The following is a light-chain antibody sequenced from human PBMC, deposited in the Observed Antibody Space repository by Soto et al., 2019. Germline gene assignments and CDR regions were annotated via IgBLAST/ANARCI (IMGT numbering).Light chain of an antibody. V-gene: IGKV3-11*01. CDR1: QSVSSF. J-gene: IGKJ3*01. CDR3: QHRSYWLGT. Sequence: EIVLTQSPATLSLSPGERATLSCRASQSVSSFLAWYQQKSGQTPRLLIYDASNRATGIPARFSGSGSGTDFTHTISSLEPDDFALYYCQHRSYWLGTFGPGTKV. CDR2: DAS.